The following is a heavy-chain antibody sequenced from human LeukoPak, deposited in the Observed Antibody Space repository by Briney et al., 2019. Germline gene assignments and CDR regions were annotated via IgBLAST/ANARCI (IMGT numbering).Heavy chain of an antibody. CDR1: GFTSGIYE. V-gene: IGHV3-48*03. CDR2: ISSSGSTI. Sequence: GGPLRLPCPPSGFTSGIYEMNWVRQAPGKGREGVSYISSSGSTIYYADSVKGGFTISRDNAKNSLYLQMNSLRAEDTAVYYCAELGITMIGGVWGKGTTVTISS. J-gene: IGHJ6*04. CDR3: AELGITMIGGV. D-gene: IGHD3-10*02.